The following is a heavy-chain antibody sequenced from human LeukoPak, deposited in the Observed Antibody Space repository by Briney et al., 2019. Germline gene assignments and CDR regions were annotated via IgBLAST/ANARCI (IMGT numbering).Heavy chain of an antibody. CDR1: GDSMTKTSHF. J-gene: IGHJ4*02. Sequence: ETXSLTCTVSGDSMTKTSHFWDWIRQPPGKGLDWIGSIYYGGTTYYIPSLKSRVTISVDTSKNQFSLKLTSVNAADTAVYYCARETGSGYGLDYWSQGTLVTVSS. CDR3: ARETGSGYGLDY. D-gene: IGHD3-22*01. V-gene: IGHV4-39*07. CDR2: IYYGGTT.